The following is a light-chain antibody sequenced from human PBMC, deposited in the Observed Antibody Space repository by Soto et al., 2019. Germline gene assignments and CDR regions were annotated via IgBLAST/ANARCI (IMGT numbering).Light chain of an antibody. Sequence: DIPMTQSPSSVSASVGDIVTINCRASQGISSWLAWYQQKPGKAPELLVYLASSLPSGVPSRFSGSGSGTDFTLTISSLQPDDFATDYGQQDNCFSLTFGGGTKVEIK. CDR2: LAS. V-gene: IGKV1-12*01. CDR3: QQDNCFSLT. J-gene: IGKJ4*01. CDR1: QGISSW.